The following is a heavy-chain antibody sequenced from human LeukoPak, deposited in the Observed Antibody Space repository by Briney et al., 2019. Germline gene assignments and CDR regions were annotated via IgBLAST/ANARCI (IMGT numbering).Heavy chain of an antibody. D-gene: IGHD6-19*01. CDR1: GFSFSNHW. V-gene: IGHV3-7*03. CDR2: INPDGTEK. J-gene: IGHJ4*02. Sequence: GGSLRLSCAASGFSFSNHWMIWVRQAPGEGLEWVATINPDGTEKRYVDSVKGRFTISRDNGKNSLYLQMSSLRAEDTAVYYCVRDDRGIAVGSRDHGAQGTLVTVSS. CDR3: VRDDRGIAVGSRDH.